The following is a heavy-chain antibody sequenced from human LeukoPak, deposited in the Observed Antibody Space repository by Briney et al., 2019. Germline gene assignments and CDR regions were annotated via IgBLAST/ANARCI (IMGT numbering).Heavy chain of an antibody. V-gene: IGHV1-8*03. CDR1: GYTFTSYD. CDR2: MNPNSGNT. CDR3: ARAGGYYDILTGYKRGYNWFDP. D-gene: IGHD3-9*01. Sequence: DSVKVSCKASGYTFTSYDINWVRQATGQGLEWMGWMNPNSGNTGYAQKFQGRVTITRNTSISTAYMELSSLRSEDTAVYYCARAGGYYDILTGYKRGYNWFDPWGQGTLVTVSS. J-gene: IGHJ5*02.